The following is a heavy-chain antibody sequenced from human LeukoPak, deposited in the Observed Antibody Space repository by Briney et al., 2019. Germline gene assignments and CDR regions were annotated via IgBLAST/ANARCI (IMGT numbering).Heavy chain of an antibody. V-gene: IGHV4-34*01. CDR1: GGSFSGYY. CDR3: ARALLRYFDWSSALDY. J-gene: IGHJ4*02. Sequence: SETLSLTCAVYGGSFSGYYWSWIRQPPGKGLEWIGEIYHSGSTNYNPSLKSRVTISVDKSKNHFSLKLSSVTAADTAVYYCARALLRYFDWSSALDYWGQGTLVTVSS. D-gene: IGHD3-9*01. CDR2: IYHSGST.